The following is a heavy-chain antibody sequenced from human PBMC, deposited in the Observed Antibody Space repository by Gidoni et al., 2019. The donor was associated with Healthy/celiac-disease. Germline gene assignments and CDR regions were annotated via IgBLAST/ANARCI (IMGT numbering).Heavy chain of an antibody. J-gene: IGHJ5*02. Sequence: QVQRVQAGAEVKKPWSSVKVSWQPSRGFFSSYAISWVRQAPGQGLEWLGGITPIFGTANYARKFQGRVTITADKSTSTAYMELSSLRSEDTAVYYCARAGGTTQSWFDPWGQGTLVTVSS. CDR3: ARAGGTTQSWFDP. CDR2: ITPIFGTA. CDR1: RGFFSSYA. D-gene: IGHD4-4*01. V-gene: IGHV1-69*06.